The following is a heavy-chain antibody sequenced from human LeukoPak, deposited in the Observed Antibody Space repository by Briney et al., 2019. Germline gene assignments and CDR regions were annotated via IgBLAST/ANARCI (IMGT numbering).Heavy chain of an antibody. CDR1: GFAFSSYN. Sequence: GGSLRLSCAASGFAFSSYNMNWVRQAPGKGLEWVSSITTSGSYIYYADSEKGRLTISRDNAKNSLYLQMDSLGAEDTAVYYCARGDDTAVVSGGYNWFDSWGQGTLVTVSS. D-gene: IGHD5-18*01. CDR2: ITTSGSYI. J-gene: IGHJ5*01. V-gene: IGHV3-21*01. CDR3: ARGDDTAVVSGGYNWFDS.